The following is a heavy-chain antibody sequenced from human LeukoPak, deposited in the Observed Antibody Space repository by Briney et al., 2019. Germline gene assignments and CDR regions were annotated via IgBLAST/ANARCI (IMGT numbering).Heavy chain of an antibody. J-gene: IGHJ3*02. CDR2: IKQDGSEK. CDR1: GFTFSSYW. V-gene: IGHV3-7*03. D-gene: IGHD3-10*01. CDR3: AKDYYGSGSFDAFDI. Sequence: GGSLRLSCAASGFTFSSYWMSWVRQAPGKGLEWVANIKQDGSEKYCVDSVKGRFTISRDNAKNSLYLQMNSLRAEDTAVYYCAKDYYGSGSFDAFDIWGQGTMVTVSS.